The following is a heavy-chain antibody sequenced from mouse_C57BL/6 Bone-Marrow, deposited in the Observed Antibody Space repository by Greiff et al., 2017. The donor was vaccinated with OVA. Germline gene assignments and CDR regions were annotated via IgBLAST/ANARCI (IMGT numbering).Heavy chain of an antibody. J-gene: IGHJ4*01. CDR2: IWWDDDK. CDR1: GFSLSTFGMG. D-gene: IGHD2-2*01. V-gene: IGHV8-8*01. Sequence: ESGPGILQPSQTLSLTCSFSGFSLSTFGMGVCWIRQPSGKGLEWLAHIWWDDDKYYNPALKSRLTISKDTSKNQVFLKIANLDTADTATYYCARIVYGYDEDYAMDYWGQGTSVTVSS. CDR3: ARIVYGYDEDYAMDY.